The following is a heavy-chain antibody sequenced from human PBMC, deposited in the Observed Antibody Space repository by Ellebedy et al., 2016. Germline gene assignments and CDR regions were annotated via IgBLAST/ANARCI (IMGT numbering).Heavy chain of an antibody. D-gene: IGHD3-16*01. CDR2: ISSSSSYI. Sequence: GESLKISXAASGFTFSSYSMNWVRQAPGKGLEWVSSISSSSSYIYYADSVKGRFTISRDNAKNSLYLQMNSLRAEDTAVYYCARDGTFGGVVDYWGQGTLVTVSS. V-gene: IGHV3-21*01. CDR1: GFTFSSYS. J-gene: IGHJ4*02. CDR3: ARDGTFGGVVDY.